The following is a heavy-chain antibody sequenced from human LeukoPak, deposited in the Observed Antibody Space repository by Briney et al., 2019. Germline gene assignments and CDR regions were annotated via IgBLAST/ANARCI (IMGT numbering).Heavy chain of an antibody. D-gene: IGHD3-22*01. Sequence: GESLKISCKGSGYSFTTYWIGWVRQMPGKGLEWMGIIYPGDSDARYSPSFQGQVTISADKSISTAYLQWSSLKASDTAMYYCARQAAPITYYYDSSGYQDYWGQETLVTVSS. CDR2: IYPGDSDA. J-gene: IGHJ4*02. CDR1: GYSFTTYW. V-gene: IGHV5-51*01. CDR3: ARQAAPITYYYDSSGYQDY.